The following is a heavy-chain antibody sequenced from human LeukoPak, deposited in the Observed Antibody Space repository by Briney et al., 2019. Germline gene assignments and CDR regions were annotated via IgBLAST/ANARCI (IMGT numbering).Heavy chain of an antibody. D-gene: IGHD6-13*01. CDR2: ISGYNGDT. V-gene: IGHV1-18*01. Sequence: ASVKVSCKASGYTFTNYAINWVRQAPGQGLEWMGWISGYNGDTYYAQKFQGRVSMTTDTSTNTAYMELRSLRFDDTAVYFCARTSGYGSSWHSFWGQGTLVTVSS. J-gene: IGHJ4*02. CDR3: ARTSGYGSSWHSF. CDR1: GYTFTNYA.